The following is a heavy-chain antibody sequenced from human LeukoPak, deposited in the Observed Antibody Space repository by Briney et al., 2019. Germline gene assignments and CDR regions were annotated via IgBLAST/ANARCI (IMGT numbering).Heavy chain of an antibody. J-gene: IGHJ4*02. CDR2: ISYDGNNK. CDR1: GFTFGSYG. Sequence: PGRSLRLSCAASGFTFGSYGMHWVRQSPGKGLQWVAVISYDGNNKHYADSVKGRFTISRDNSKNTVYLQMNSLRAEDTAVYYCAKDRGSATVTIYFDYWGEGTLVSVSS. D-gene: IGHD4-17*01. CDR3: AKDRGSATVTIYFDY. V-gene: IGHV3-30*18.